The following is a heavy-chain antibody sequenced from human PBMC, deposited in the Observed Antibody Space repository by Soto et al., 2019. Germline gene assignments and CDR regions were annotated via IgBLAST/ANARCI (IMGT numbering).Heavy chain of an antibody. CDR1: EFTFSSYA. CDR2: ITGSGAYT. CDR3: ARGGRYYGMDV. Sequence: EVQLLESGGGLVQPGGSLRLSCAASEFTFSSYAMSWVRQAPGKGLEWVSVITGSGAYTFYGDSVKGRFTISRDNSKNTLYLQMNRLRAEDTAVYYFARGGRYYGMDVWCQGTRVTFSS. J-gene: IGHJ6*02. V-gene: IGHV3-23*01.